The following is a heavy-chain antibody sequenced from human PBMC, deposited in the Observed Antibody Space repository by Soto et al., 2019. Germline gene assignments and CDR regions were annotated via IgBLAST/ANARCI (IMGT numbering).Heavy chain of an antibody. V-gene: IGHV4-30-4*08. CDR1: GGSISSSSYY. Sequence: SETLSLTCTVSGGSISSSSYYWGWIRQPPGKGLEWIGNIYYSGSTYYNPSLKSRVTISVDTSKNQFSLKLSSVTAADTAVYYCARDIWGITHYGMDVWGQGTTVTVSS. J-gene: IGHJ6*02. CDR3: ARDIWGITHYGMDV. D-gene: IGHD3-10*01. CDR2: IYYSGST.